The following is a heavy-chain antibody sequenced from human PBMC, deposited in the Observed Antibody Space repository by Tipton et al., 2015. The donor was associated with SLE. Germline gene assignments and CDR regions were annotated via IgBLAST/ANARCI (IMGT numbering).Heavy chain of an antibody. D-gene: IGHD3-10*01. CDR3: ARDGFQRPGAFDI. J-gene: IGHJ3*02. CDR1: GFTFSSYS. V-gene: IGHV3-48*01. Sequence: GSLRLSCAASGFTFSSYSMNWVRQAPGKGLEWVSYISSSSSTIYYADSVKGRFTISRDNAKNSLYLQMNSLRAEDTAVYYCARDGFQRPGAFDIWGQGTMVTVSS. CDR2: ISSSSSTI.